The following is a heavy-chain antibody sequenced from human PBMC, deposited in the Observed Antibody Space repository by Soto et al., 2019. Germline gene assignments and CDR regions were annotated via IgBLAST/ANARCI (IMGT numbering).Heavy chain of an antibody. CDR1: GGIFSDYA. CDR2: VIPIFGTT. J-gene: IGHJ4*02. CDR3: ARQMNRGVILDY. D-gene: IGHD3-10*01. Sequence: GASVKVSCKTSGGIFSDYALSWVRQAPGQGLEWMGRVIPIFGTTIYAQKFHGRVTITADESTSTAFMELSSLRSEDTAVYYCARQMNRGVILDYWGQGTLVTVSS. V-gene: IGHV1-69*13.